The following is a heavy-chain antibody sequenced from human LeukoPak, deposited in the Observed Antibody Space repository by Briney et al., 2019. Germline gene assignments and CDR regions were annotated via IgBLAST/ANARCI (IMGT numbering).Heavy chain of an antibody. D-gene: IGHD6-13*01. V-gene: IGHV3-23*01. CDR2: ISGAGSTT. CDR3: AKGRVPAAGTWGYFDS. CDR1: GFTFNTFA. Sequence: GGSLRLSCAASGFTFNTFAMTWVRQAPGKGLEWVSTISGAGSTTYYGDSVKGRFTISRDNSKSTLFLQMNSLRVDDTAVYYCAKGRVPAAGTWGYFDSWGQGTLVTVSS. J-gene: IGHJ4*02.